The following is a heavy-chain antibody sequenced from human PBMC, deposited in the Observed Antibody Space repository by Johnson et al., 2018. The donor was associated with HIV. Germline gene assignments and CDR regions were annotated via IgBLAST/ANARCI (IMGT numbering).Heavy chain of an antibody. Sequence: VQLVESGGGLVQPGGSLRVSCAASGFTFSSYAMSWVRQAPGKGLEWVSAINWNGGSTTYADSVKGRFIISRDNAKNSLYLQMNSLRDEDTAFYYCARGRLISMIVSAGAFDIWGQGTMVTVSS. CDR3: ARGRLISMIVSAGAFDI. J-gene: IGHJ3*02. CDR1: GFTFSSYA. D-gene: IGHD3-22*01. V-gene: IGHV3-20*04. CDR2: INWNGGST.